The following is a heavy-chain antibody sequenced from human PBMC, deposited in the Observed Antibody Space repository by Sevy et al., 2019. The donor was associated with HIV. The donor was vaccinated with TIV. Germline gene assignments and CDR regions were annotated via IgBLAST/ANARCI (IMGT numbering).Heavy chain of an antibody. D-gene: IGHD3-16*02. CDR1: GYTFTDYY. V-gene: IGHV1-2*02. CDR2: INANGGGT. CDR3: ARKGVALSPSYGMDV. J-gene: IGHJ6*02. Sequence: ASVKVSCKASGYTFTDYYIHWVRQAPGQGLEWMGWINANGGGTHFTQKFQGRVTMTRDLSISTAYMDLRRLTSDDTAVYYCARKGVALSPSYGMDVWGLGTTVTVSS.